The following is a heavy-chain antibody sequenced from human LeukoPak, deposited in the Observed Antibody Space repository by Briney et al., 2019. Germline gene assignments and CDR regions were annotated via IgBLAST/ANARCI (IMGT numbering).Heavy chain of an antibody. J-gene: IGHJ4*02. Sequence: SETLSLTCTVSGGSISDSNFYWAWIRQSPGKGLEWIGTIYYSGPTYYNPSLKSRVTISVDTSKNQFSLSLRSVTAADTAVYYCARQGEQFLEWLCFTWGRGSLVTVSS. V-gene: IGHV4-39*01. CDR3: ARQGEQFLEWLCFT. CDR2: IYYSGPT. CDR1: GGSISDSNFY. D-gene: IGHD3-3*01.